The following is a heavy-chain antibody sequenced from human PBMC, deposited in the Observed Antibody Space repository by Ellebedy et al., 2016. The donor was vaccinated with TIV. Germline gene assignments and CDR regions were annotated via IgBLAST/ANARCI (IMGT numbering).Heavy chain of an antibody. D-gene: IGHD2/OR15-2a*01. J-gene: IGHJ6*02. Sequence: SVKVSCXASGGTFSSYAISWVRQAPGQGLEWMGGIIPIFGTANYAQKFQGRVTITADKSTSTAYMELSSLRSEDTAVYYCATCSMTVYYYYGMDVWGQGTTATVSS. CDR1: GGTFSSYA. CDR2: IIPIFGTA. CDR3: ATCSMTVYYYYGMDV. V-gene: IGHV1-69*06.